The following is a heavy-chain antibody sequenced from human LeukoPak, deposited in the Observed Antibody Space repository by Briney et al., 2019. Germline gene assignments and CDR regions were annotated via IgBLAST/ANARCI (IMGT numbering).Heavy chain of an antibody. J-gene: IGHJ3*02. V-gene: IGHV1-69*13. CDR1: GGTFSSYA. CDR2: IIPIFGTA. CDR3: ARSRITMIVVVILYDAFDI. Sequence: GASVQVSCKASGGTFSSYAFSWVRQARGQGLDCMGTIIPIFGTANYAQKFQGRVTITADESTSTAYMELSSLRSEDTAVYYCARSRITMIVVVILYDAFDIWGQGTMVTVSS. D-gene: IGHD3-22*01.